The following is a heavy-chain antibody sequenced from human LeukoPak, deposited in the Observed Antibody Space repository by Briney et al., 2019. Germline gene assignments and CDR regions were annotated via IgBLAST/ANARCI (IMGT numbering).Heavy chain of an antibody. J-gene: IGHJ6*03. Sequence: ASVKVSCKASGYTFTSYDINWVRQATGQGLEWMGWMNPNSGNTGYAQKFQGSVTMTRNTSISTAYMELSRLRSEDTAGYYCARARITMVRGVIGYYYYYMDVWGKGTTVTVSS. CDR3: ARARITMVRGVIGYYYYYMDV. D-gene: IGHD3-10*01. V-gene: IGHV1-8*01. CDR2: MNPNSGNT. CDR1: GYTFTSYD.